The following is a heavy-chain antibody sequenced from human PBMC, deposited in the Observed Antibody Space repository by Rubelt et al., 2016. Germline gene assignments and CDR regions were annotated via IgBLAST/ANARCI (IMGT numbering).Heavy chain of an antibody. D-gene: IGHD1-26*01. CDR3: AREWGGSYDGLPDY. CDR2: IWYDGGNK. Sequence: GRSLRLSCAASGFTFSNYGMHWVRQAPGKGLEWVAIIWYDGGNKYYADSVKGRFTISRDNAKNSLYLQMNSLRPDDTAVYYCAREWGGSYDGLPDYWGQGTLVTVSS. CDR1: GFTFSNYG. J-gene: IGHJ4*02. V-gene: IGHV3-33*01.